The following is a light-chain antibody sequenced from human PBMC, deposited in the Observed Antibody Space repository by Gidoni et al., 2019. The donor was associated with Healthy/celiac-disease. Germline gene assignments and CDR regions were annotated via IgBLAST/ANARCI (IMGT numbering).Light chain of an antibody. CDR1: ELGDKY. CDR3: QAWDSSNVV. CDR2: QDS. V-gene: IGLV3-1*01. J-gene: IGLJ2*01. Sequence: YELTQPPSVSVSPGQTASITCSGDELGDKYACWYQQKPGQSPVLVIYQDSKRPSGIPERFSGSTSGNTATLPISGTQAMDEADYYCQAWDSSNVVFGGGTKLTVL.